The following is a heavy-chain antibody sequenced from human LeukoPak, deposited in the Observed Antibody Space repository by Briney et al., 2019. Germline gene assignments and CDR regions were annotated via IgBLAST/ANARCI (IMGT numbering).Heavy chain of an antibody. CDR3: ARVRGYSYGYWFDP. V-gene: IGHV1-18*04. CDR1: GYTFTGYY. J-gene: IGHJ5*02. D-gene: IGHD5-18*01. CDR2: ISAYNGNT. Sequence: ASVKVSCKASGYTFTGYYMHWVRRAPGQGLEWMGWISAYNGNTNYAQKLQGRVTMTTDTSTSTAYMELRSLRSDDTAVYYCARVRGYSYGYWFDPWGQGTLVTVSS.